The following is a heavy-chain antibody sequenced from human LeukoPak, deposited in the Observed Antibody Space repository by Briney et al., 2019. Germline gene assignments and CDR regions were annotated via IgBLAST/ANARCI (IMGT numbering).Heavy chain of an antibody. V-gene: IGHV3-23*01. Sequence: GGSLRLSCAASGFVFRSYAMTWVRQAPGGGLEWVSGISGSGGSTYYADSVTGRFTISRDNSKNTLYLQMNSLRVEDTAIYYCATMTMSDYWGQGTLVTVSS. D-gene: IGHD4/OR15-4a*01. CDR2: ISGSGGST. CDR3: ATMTMSDY. J-gene: IGHJ4*02. CDR1: GFVFRSYA.